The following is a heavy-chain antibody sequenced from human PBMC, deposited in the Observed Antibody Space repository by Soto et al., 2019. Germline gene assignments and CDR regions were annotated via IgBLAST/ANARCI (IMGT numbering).Heavy chain of an antibody. V-gene: IGHV3-33*01. CDR1: GFTFSSYG. CDR2: IWYDGSNK. Sequence: GGSLRLSCAASGFTFSSYGMHWVRQAPGKXLEWVAVIWYDGSNKYYADSVKGRFTISRDNSKNTLYLQMNSLRAEDTAVYYCARDFYDILTGYYTPTGAHFDYWGQGTLVTVSS. CDR3: ARDFYDILTGYYTPTGAHFDY. D-gene: IGHD3-9*01. J-gene: IGHJ4*02.